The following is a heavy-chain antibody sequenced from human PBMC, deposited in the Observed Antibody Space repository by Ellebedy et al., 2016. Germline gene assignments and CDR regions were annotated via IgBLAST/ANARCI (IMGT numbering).Heavy chain of an antibody. Sequence: GESLKISCVASGFTFRNFFMSWVRQAPGGGLEWISTISGDGDIIFSADSVKGRFTISRDNSKNTLYLQMNSLRAEDTAVYYCARNMVRGVITHYYYGMDVWGQGTTVTVSS. D-gene: IGHD3-10*01. CDR1: GFTFRNFF. V-gene: IGHV3-23*01. CDR3: ARNMVRGVITHYYYGMDV. CDR2: ISGDGDII. J-gene: IGHJ6*02.